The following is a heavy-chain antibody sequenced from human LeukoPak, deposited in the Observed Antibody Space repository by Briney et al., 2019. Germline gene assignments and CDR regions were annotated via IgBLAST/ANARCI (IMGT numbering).Heavy chain of an antibody. CDR1: GGSISSGGYY. V-gene: IGHV4-30-2*01. J-gene: IGHJ3*02. Sequence: TSSETLSLTCIVSGGSISSGGYYWSWIRQPPGKGLEWIGYIYHSGSTYYNPSLKSRVTISVDRSKNQFSLKLSSVTAADTAVYYCARGRFLEWLPEGDAFDIWGQGTMVTVSS. D-gene: IGHD3-3*01. CDR3: ARGRFLEWLPEGDAFDI. CDR2: IYHSGST.